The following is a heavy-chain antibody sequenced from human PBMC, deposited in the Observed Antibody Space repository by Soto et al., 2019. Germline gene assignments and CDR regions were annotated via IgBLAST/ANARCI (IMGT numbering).Heavy chain of an antibody. V-gene: IGHV4-59*08. CDR2: IYYSGST. CDR1: GGSISSYY. CDR3: ARHWAPSHSPDNYFDY. Sequence: SETLSLTCTVSGGSISSYYWSWIRQPPGKGLEWIGYIYYSGSTNYNPSLKSRVTISVDTSKNQFSLKLSSVTAADTAVYYCARHWAPSHSPDNYFDYWGQGTLVTVSS. D-gene: IGHD2-15*01. J-gene: IGHJ4*02.